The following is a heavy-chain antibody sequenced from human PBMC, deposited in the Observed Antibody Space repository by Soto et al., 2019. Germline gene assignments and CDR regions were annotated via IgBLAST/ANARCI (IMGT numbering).Heavy chain of an antibody. D-gene: IGHD3-22*01. J-gene: IGHJ3*01. V-gene: IGHV3-53*01. CDR1: GFTCSSND. Sequence: EVQLVASGGGLIQPGGSLSLSCAASGFTCSSNDMNWVRQAPGKGLEWVSLIYSGGSTYYADSVKGRFTISRDNSKNTLYLHMRSLRAEDTAVYYCATRPLLPGAPWGQGTMVTVSS. CDR2: IYSGGST. CDR3: ATRPLLPGAP.